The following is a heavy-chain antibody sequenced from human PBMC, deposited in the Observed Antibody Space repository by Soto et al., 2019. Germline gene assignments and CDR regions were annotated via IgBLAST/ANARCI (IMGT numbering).Heavy chain of an antibody. D-gene: IGHD3-3*01. J-gene: IGHJ5*02. V-gene: IGHV4-38-2*02. CDR2: IYHSGST. CDR1: GYSISSGYY. Sequence: LSETLSLTCAVSGYSISSGYYWGWIRQPPGKGLEWIGSIYHSGSTYYNPSLKSRVTISVDTSKNQFSLKLSSVTAADTAVYYCAREVPSWHRAGYDFCSGYFSWFDPWGQGTLVTVSS. CDR3: AREVPSWHRAGYDFCSGYFSWFDP.